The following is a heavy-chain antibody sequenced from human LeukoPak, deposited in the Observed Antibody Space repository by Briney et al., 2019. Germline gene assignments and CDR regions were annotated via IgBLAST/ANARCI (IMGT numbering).Heavy chain of an antibody. D-gene: IGHD3-22*01. CDR3: ARNKKDDSSGYSPGGD. J-gene: IGHJ4*02. CDR2: ITGSGDWA. V-gene: IGHV3-23*01. CDR1: GLTFSSYA. Sequence: PGGSLRLSCAASGLTFSSYAMMWLRQAPGQGLEWVSAITGSGDWALYADSVKGRFTISRDNSKNTLYLQMNSLRAEDTAVYYCARNKKDDSSGYSPGGDWGQGTLVTVSS.